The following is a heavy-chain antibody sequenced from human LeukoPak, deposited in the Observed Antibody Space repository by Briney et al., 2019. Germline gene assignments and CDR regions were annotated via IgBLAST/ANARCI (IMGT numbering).Heavy chain of an antibody. CDR1: GFTFSSYA. J-gene: IGHJ4*02. V-gene: IGHV3-23*01. Sequence: GGSLRLSCAASGFTFSSYAMNWVRQAPGKGLEWVSTISGGAGSTYYADSVKGRFTISRDNSMYTLYLQMNSLRAEDTAVYYCAKYGDDYYFDSWGQGTLVTVSS. D-gene: IGHD5-12*01. CDR3: AKYGDDYYFDS. CDR2: ISGGAGST.